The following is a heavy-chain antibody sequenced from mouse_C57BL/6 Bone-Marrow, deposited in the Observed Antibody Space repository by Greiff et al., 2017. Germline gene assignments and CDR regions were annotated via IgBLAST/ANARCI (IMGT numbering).Heavy chain of an antibody. CDR2: IYPRSGNT. Sequence: QVQLKESGAELARPGASVKLSCKASGYTFTSYGISWVKQRTGPGLEWIGEIYPRSGNTYYNEKFKGKATLTADKSSSTAYMELRSLTSDDSAVYFCARPYGSSYWYFDVWGTGTTVTVSS. CDR3: ARPYGSSYWYFDV. J-gene: IGHJ1*03. D-gene: IGHD1-1*01. V-gene: IGHV1-81*01. CDR1: GYTFTSYG.